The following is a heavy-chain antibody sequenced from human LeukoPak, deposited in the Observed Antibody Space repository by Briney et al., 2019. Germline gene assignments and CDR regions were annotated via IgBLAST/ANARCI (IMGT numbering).Heavy chain of an antibody. CDR1: GGSISSYY. CDR3: ARARDSSGPAGGYYYYMDV. D-gene: IGHD6-19*01. CDR2: IYYSGST. J-gene: IGHJ6*03. Sequence: PSETLSLTCTVSGGSISSYYWSWIRQPPGKGLEWIGYIYYSGSTNYNPSLKSRVTISVDTSKNQFSLKLSSVTAADTAVYYCARARDSSGPAGGYYYYMDVWGKGTTVTVSS. V-gene: IGHV4-59*01.